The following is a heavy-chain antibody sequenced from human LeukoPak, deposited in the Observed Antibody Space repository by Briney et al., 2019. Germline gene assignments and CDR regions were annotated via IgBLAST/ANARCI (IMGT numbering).Heavy chain of an antibody. Sequence: SETLSLTCTVSGDSISRSPYYWGWIRHPPGKGLEWIATIFYSGSTYYNPSLNSRVTISVDTSKNQFSLKLSSVTAADTAVYYRAPGEYQLLWRFDYWGQGTLVTVSS. V-gene: IGHV4-39*01. CDR2: IFYSGST. CDR3: APGEYQLLWRFDY. CDR1: GDSISRSPYY. D-gene: IGHD2-2*01. J-gene: IGHJ4*02.